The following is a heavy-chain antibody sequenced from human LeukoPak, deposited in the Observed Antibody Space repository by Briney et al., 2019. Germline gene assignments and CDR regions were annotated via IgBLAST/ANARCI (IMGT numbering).Heavy chain of an antibody. CDR2: ISDSGTTI. CDR1: GFTFSSYE. J-gene: IGHJ5*02. D-gene: IGHD6-19*01. CDR3: VRDHSGWSLDP. V-gene: IGHV3-48*03. Sequence: GGSLRLSCAASGFTFSSYEMNWVRQAPGKGLEWVSYISDSGTTIYYADSVKGRFTISRDNAKNSLYLQMNSLRAEDTAVYYCVRDHSGWSLDPWGQGTLVTVSS.